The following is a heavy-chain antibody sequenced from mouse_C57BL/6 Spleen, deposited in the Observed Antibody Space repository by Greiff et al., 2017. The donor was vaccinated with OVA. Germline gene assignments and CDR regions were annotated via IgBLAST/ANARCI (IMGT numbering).Heavy chain of an antibody. J-gene: IGHJ1*03. CDR2: IYPRSGNT. V-gene: IGHV1-81*01. CDR1: GYTFTSYG. Sequence: VKLMESGAELARPGASVKLSCKASGYTFTSYGISWVKQRTGQGLEWIGEIYPRSGNTYYNEKFKGKATLTADKSSSTAYMELRSLTSEDSAVYFCARKDGYYWYFDVWGTGTTVTVSS. D-gene: IGHD2-3*01. CDR3: ARKDGYYWYFDV.